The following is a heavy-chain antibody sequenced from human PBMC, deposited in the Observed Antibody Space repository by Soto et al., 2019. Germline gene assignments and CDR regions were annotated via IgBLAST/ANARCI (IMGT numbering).Heavy chain of an antibody. CDR1: GYSFTSYW. Sequence: PGESLKISCKGSGYSFTSYWISWVRQMPGKGLEWMGRIDPSDSYTNYSPSFQGHVTISADKSISTAYLQWSSLKASDTAMYYCARDSGTDYYDSSGYYWFDPWGQGTLVTVSS. V-gene: IGHV5-10-1*01. CDR2: IDPSDSYT. J-gene: IGHJ5*02. CDR3: ARDSGTDYYDSSGYYWFDP. D-gene: IGHD3-22*01.